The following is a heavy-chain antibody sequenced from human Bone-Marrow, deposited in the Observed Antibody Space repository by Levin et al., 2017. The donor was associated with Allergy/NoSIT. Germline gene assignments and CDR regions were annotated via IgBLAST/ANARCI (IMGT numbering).Heavy chain of an antibody. V-gene: IGHV3-11*01. Sequence: PGGSLRLSCAASGFSFSDYYMSWIRQGPGKGLEWVSYITNSGTNTYYADSVKGRFTISRDNAKNSLFLQMNSLRVEDTAVYYCARVKGSDSIDDWGQGTLVTVSS. CDR1: GFSFSDYY. D-gene: IGHD2-21*02. J-gene: IGHJ4*02. CDR2: ITNSGTNT. CDR3: ARVKGSDSIDD.